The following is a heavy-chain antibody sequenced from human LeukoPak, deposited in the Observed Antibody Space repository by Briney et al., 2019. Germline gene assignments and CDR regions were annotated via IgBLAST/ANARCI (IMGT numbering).Heavy chain of an antibody. D-gene: IGHD2-2*01. CDR1: GYSISSGYY. CDR2: IYRSGST. CDR3: ARVRGYCSSTICYRYYFDY. V-gene: IGHV4-38-2*02. J-gene: IGHJ4*02. Sequence: SETLSLTCTVSGYSISSGYYWGWIRQPPGKGLEWIGTIYRSGSTYYNPSLKSRVTISVDTSKNQFSLKLTSVTAADTAVYYCARVRGYCSSTICYRYYFDYWGQGTLVTVSS.